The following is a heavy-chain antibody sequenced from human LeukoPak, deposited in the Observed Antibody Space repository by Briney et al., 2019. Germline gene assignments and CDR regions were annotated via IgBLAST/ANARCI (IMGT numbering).Heavy chain of an antibody. V-gene: IGHV4-59*08. J-gene: IGHJ4*01. CDR3: ARRITGTTSDSFDY. Sequence: SETLSLTCTVSGGSIRSYYWSWIRQPPGKGLEWIGYIYYSGTTNYNPSLKSRVTISVDASKNQFSLRLSSMAATDTALYYCARRITGTTSDSFDYWGHGTLVTVSS. CDR1: GGSIRSYY. CDR2: IYYSGTT. D-gene: IGHD1-20*01.